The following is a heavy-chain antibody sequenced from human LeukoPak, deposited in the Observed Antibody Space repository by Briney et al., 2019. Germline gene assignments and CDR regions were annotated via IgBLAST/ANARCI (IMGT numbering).Heavy chain of an antibody. J-gene: IGHJ3*02. V-gene: IGHV5-51*01. CDR1: GYSFTSYW. CDR3: ARLCSGGSCYSRAFDI. D-gene: IGHD2-15*01. CDR2: IYPGDSDT. Sequence: GESLKISCKGSGYSFTSYWIGWVRQMPGKGLEWMGIIYPGDSDTRYSPSFQGQVTISADKSISTAYLQWSSLKASDTAMYYCARLCSGGSCYSRAFDIWGQGTMVTVSS.